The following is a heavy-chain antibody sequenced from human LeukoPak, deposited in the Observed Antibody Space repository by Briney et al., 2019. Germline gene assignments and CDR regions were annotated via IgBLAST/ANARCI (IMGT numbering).Heavy chain of an antibody. CDR3: ARDLYTENYFDY. CDR1: GDSISRYS. D-gene: IGHD1-1*01. V-gene: IGHV4-59*01. J-gene: IGHJ4*02. CDR2: IYHSGSA. Sequence: PSETLSLTCAVSGDSISRYSWSWIRQPPGKGLEWIGYIYHSGSANYSPSLKSRVTISLDTSQNHFSLRLTSVTAADTAVYYCARDLYTENYFDYWGQGILVTVSS.